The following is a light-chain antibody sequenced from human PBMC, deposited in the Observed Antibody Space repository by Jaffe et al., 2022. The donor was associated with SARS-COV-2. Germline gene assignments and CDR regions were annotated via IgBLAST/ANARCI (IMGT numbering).Light chain of an antibody. V-gene: IGKV1-39*01. Sequence: DIEMTQSPSSLSASVGDRVTITCRASQNIRHFLNWYQQKPGRAPKVLIYSASTLQTGVSSRFSGSGSETDFTLTISSLQPEDFATYYCQQSYTTPITFGQGTRLEIK. CDR3: QQSYTTPIT. J-gene: IGKJ5*01. CDR1: QNIRHF. CDR2: SAS.